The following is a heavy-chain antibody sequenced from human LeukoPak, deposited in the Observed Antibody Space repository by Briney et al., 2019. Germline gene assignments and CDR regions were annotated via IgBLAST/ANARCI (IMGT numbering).Heavy chain of an antibody. D-gene: IGHD3-10*01. V-gene: IGHV3-23*01. Sequence: PGGSLRLSCAASGFTFGSYAMSWVRQAPGKGLEWVSGITVSGGGTFYADSVKGRFTISRDNSKNTLYLQMNSLRAEDTAVYYCAKVRDSGSSFHYFDYWGQGTLVTVSS. CDR1: GFTFGSYA. J-gene: IGHJ4*02. CDR2: ITVSGGGT. CDR3: AKVRDSGSSFHYFDY.